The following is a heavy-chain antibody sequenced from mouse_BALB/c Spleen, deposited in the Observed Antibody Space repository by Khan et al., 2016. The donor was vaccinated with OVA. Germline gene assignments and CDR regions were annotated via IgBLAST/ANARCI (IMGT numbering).Heavy chain of an antibody. D-gene: IGHD3-3*01. V-gene: IGHV3-2*02. CDR2: ISYSGST. J-gene: IGHJ3*01. Sequence: EVQLQESGPGLVKPSQSLSLTCTVTGYSITSDYAWNWIRQFPGNKLEWMGYISYSGSTCYTPPLNSRISITRDTSKNQFFLQLNSVTTEDTATYYCTGGRAYWGQGTLVTVSA. CDR1: GYSITSDYA. CDR3: TGGRAY.